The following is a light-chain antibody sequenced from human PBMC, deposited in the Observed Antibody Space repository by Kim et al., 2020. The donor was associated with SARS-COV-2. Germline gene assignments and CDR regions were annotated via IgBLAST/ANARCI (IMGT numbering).Light chain of an antibody. CDR3: QQSYSTSIT. V-gene: IGKV1-39*01. Sequence: ASVGDRVTITCRASQSITYYLKWYRQKPGKAPELLIYAASSLQSGVPSRFSGSGSGTDFTLTISSLQPEDFATYYCQQSYSTSITSGQGTRLEIK. CDR2: AAS. CDR1: QSITYY. J-gene: IGKJ5*01.